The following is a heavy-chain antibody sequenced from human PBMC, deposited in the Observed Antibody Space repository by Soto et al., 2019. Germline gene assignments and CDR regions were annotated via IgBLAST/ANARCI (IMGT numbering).Heavy chain of an antibody. CDR1: GYTFTNYY. V-gene: IGHV1-46*03. CDR2: INPSGGGT. Sequence: QVQLVLSGAEVKKPGASVKVSCKASGYTFTNYYMHWVRQAPGQGLEWMGIINPSGGGTTFAQKFQGRVTMTRDTSTSTVYMELSSLRSEDTALYYCARDLYASGSYRVNWFDPWGQGTLVTVSS. J-gene: IGHJ5*02. CDR3: ARDLYASGSYRVNWFDP. D-gene: IGHD3-10*01.